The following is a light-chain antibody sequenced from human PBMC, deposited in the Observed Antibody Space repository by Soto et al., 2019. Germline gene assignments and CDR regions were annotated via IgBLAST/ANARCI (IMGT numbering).Light chain of an antibody. CDR2: AAS. Sequence: DIVMTQSPATLSVSPGERATLSCRASQSVSSHLAWYQQKPGQAPRLLIYAASTRATGIPARFSGSGSGTEFTLTITSLHSEDFAVYYCQQYGSSPRFTFGPGTNVDIK. V-gene: IGKV3-15*01. CDR1: QSVSSH. CDR3: QQYGSSPRFT. J-gene: IGKJ3*01.